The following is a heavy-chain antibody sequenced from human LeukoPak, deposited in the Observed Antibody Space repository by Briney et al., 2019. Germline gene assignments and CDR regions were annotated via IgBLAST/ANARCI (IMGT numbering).Heavy chain of an antibody. CDR2: IYYPEST. J-gene: IGHJ6*02. D-gene: IGHD6-19*01. V-gene: IGHV4-39*01. CDR1: GGSIGSSGFY. Sequence: SETLPLTCKVSGGSIGSSGFYWGWIRQPPGEGLEWIGSIYYPESTHYNPSLESRVTISVDTSKYQVSLTLSSVTATDTAVYYCVRHVSSGWDYYNGLDVWGQGTTVTVSS. CDR3: VRHVSSGWDYYNGLDV.